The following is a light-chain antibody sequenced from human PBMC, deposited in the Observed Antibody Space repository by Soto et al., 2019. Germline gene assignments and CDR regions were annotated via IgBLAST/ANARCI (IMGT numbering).Light chain of an antibody. Sequence: EIVLTQSPGTLSLSPGERATLSCRASQSVSRYLAWYQQKPGQAPRLLIYDASTRATGISARFSGSGSGTDFTLTISSLEPEDFAMYYCQQRSNWPVTFGQGTKVEV. CDR1: QSVSRY. V-gene: IGKV3-11*01. CDR3: QQRSNWPVT. J-gene: IGKJ1*01. CDR2: DAS.